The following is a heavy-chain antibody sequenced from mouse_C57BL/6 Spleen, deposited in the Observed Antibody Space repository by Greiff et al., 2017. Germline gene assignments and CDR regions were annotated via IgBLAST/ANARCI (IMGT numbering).Heavy chain of an antibody. CDR2: ISSGSSTI. D-gene: IGHD2-2*01. Sequence: DVMLVESGGGLVKPGGSLKLSCAASGFTFSDYGMHWVRQAPEKGLEWVAYISSGSSTIYYADTVKGRFTISRDNAKNTLFQQMTSLRSEDTAMYYCARGSTMVTTGFAYWGQGTLVTVSA. CDR1: GFTFSDYG. J-gene: IGHJ3*01. CDR3: ARGSTMVTTGFAY. V-gene: IGHV5-17*01.